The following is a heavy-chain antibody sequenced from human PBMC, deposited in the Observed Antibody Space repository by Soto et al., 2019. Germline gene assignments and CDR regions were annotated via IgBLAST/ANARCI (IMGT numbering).Heavy chain of an antibody. D-gene: IGHD2-8*01. CDR3: AREPVYCTPGVCYPHTFDY. Sequence: GGSLRLSCAASGFTFSSYAMHWVRQAPGKGLEWVAVISYDGSNKYYADSVKGRFTISRDNSKNTLYLQMNSLRAEDTAVYYCAREPVYCTPGVCYPHTFDYWGQGTLVTVSS. CDR1: GFTFSSYA. CDR2: ISYDGSNK. J-gene: IGHJ4*02. V-gene: IGHV3-30-3*01.